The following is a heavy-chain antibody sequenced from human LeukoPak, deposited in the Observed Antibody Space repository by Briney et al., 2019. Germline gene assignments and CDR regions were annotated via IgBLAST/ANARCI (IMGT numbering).Heavy chain of an antibody. CDR2: FDPEDGET. CDR1: GYTLTELS. D-gene: IGHD1-26*01. J-gene: IGHJ4*02. Sequence: ASVKVSCKVSGYTLTELSMHWVRQAPGKGLEWMGGFDPEDGETIYAQKFQGRVTMTEDTSTDTAYMELSRLRSEDTAVYYCATDTRFDSGMDYWGQGTLVTVSS. CDR3: ATDTRFDSGMDY. V-gene: IGHV1-24*01.